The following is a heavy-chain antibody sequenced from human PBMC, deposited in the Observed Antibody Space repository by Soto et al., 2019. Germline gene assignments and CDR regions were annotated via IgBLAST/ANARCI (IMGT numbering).Heavy chain of an antibody. J-gene: IGHJ4*02. Sequence: GASVKVSCKASGYTFTIYGISWVRQALGQGLEWMGWISAYNGNTNYAQKLQGRVTMTTDTSTSTAYMELRSLRSDDTAVYYCARWAYGGNSFSFDYWGQGTLVTVSS. D-gene: IGHD2-15*01. CDR3: ARWAYGGNSFSFDY. V-gene: IGHV1-18*01. CDR2: ISAYNGNT. CDR1: GYTFTIYG.